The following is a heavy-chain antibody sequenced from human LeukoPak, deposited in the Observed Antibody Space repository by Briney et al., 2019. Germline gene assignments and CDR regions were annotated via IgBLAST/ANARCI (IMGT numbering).Heavy chain of an antibody. CDR2: ISGSGSNT. Sequence: GGSLRLSSAASGFTFINYAMSWVRQAPGKGLEWVSGISGSGSNTYYADSVKGRFTISRDNSRSTLDLHMNSLRAEDTAVYYCAKVVYLYYFDYWGQGTLVTVSS. V-gene: IGHV3-23*01. CDR3: AKVVYLYYFDY. J-gene: IGHJ4*02. D-gene: IGHD2-21*01. CDR1: GFTFINYA.